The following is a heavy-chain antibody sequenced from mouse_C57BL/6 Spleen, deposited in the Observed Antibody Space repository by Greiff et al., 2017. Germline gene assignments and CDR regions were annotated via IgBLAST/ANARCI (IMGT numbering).Heavy chain of an antibody. CDR2: ISDGGSYT. CDR1: GFTFSSYA. D-gene: IGHD2-4*01. V-gene: IGHV5-4*01. J-gene: IGHJ2*01. CDR3: AREYDSFFYFDY. Sequence: EVQRVESGGGLVKPGGSLKLSCAASGFTFSSYAMSWVRQTPEKTLEWVATISDGGSYTYYPDNVKGRFTISRDNAKNNLYLQMRHLKSEDTAMYYSAREYDSFFYFDYWGKGTTLTVAS.